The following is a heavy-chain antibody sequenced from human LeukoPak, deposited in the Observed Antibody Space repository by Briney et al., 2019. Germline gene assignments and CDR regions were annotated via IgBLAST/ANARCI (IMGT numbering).Heavy chain of an antibody. Sequence: SETLSLTCAVYGGSFSGYYWSWIRQPPGKGLEWIGETNHSGSTNYNPSLKSRVTISVDTSKNQFSLKLSSVTAAVTAVYYCARSIGGVWGSYRQPDYWGQGTLVTVSS. J-gene: IGHJ4*02. CDR1: GGSFSGYY. CDR2: TNHSGST. D-gene: IGHD3-16*02. CDR3: ARSIGGVWGSYRQPDY. V-gene: IGHV4-34*01.